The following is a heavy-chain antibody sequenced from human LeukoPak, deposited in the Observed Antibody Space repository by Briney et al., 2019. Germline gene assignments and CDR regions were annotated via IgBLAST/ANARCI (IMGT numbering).Heavy chain of an antibody. V-gene: IGHV3-23*01. Sequence: GGSLRLSCAASGFIFSSYAMNWVRQAPGKGLEWVSAISGSGGSTYYAESVKGRFTISRDNSKNTLSLQMNSLRAEDTAVYYCASGGSIPSWGQGILVTVSS. CDR2: ISGSGGST. CDR1: GFIFSSYA. D-gene: IGHD6-13*01. J-gene: IGHJ5*02. CDR3: ASGGSIPS.